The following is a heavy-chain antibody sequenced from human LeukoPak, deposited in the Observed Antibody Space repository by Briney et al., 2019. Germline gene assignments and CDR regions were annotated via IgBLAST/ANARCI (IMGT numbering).Heavy chain of an antibody. D-gene: IGHD6-19*01. V-gene: IGHV3-21*06. CDR1: GFSFSTYS. Sequence: GGSLRLSCAASGFSFSTYSMIWVRQAPGKGLEWVSSVSGTSEYIYYADSVRGRFTISRDNAKNTVYLQMNGLRAEDTAAYYCARWYSSGWYSDYWGQGTLVTVSS. CDR3: ARWYSSGWYSDY. CDR2: VSGTSEYI. J-gene: IGHJ4*02.